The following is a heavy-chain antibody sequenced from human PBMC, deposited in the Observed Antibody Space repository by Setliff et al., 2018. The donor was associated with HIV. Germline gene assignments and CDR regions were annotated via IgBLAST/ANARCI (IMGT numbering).Heavy chain of an antibody. CDR1: GFTFSNAW. CDR3: STRLRWSPEKIDH. V-gene: IGHV3-15*01. J-gene: IGHJ4*02. Sequence: GGSLRLSCAASGFTFSNAWMNWVRQAPGKGLEWVGRIKSIGDGETTDYAAPVKGRFTISRDDSKNTLYLQLNNLETEDTAFYYCSTRLRWSPEKIDHWGQGTRVTVSS. CDR2: IKSIGDGETT. D-gene: IGHD6-13*01.